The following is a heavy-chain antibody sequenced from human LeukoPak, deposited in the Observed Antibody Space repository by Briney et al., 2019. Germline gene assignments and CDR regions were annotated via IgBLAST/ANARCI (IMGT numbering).Heavy chain of an antibody. CDR2: IYYSGST. CDR3: ARTYSYGSRAFSH. Sequence: SETLSLTCTVSGGSISSSSYYWGWIRQPPGKGLEWIGSIYYSGSTYYNPSLKSRVTISVDTSKNQFSLKLSSVTAADTAVYYCARTYSYGSRAFSHWGQGTLVTVSS. J-gene: IGHJ4*02. CDR1: GGSISSSSYY. V-gene: IGHV4-39*07. D-gene: IGHD5-18*01.